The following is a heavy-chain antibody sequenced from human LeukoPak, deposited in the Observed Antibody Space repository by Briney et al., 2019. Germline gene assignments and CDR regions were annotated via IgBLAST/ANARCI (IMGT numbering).Heavy chain of an antibody. J-gene: IGHJ4*02. Sequence: GGSLRLSCAASGFTFSSYWMHWVRQAPGKGLVWVSRINSDGSGTSYADFVKGRFTISRDNSKNTLYLQVNSLRAEDTAVYYCAKNAHYQGYSYGGIDYWGQGTLVTVSS. D-gene: IGHD5-18*01. CDR1: GFTFSSYW. V-gene: IGHV3-74*01. CDR2: INSDGSGT. CDR3: AKNAHYQGYSYGGIDY.